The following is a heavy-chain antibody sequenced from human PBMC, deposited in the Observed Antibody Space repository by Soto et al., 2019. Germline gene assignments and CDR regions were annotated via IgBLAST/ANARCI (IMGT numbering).Heavy chain of an antibody. V-gene: IGHV4-30-2*01. Sequence: PSETLSLTCAVSGGSISSGGYSWSWIRQPPGKGLEWIGYIYHSGSTYYNPSLKSRVTISVDRSKNQFSLKLSSVTAADTAVYYCARGISSSWYSAYFDYWGQGTLVTVSS. CDR2: IYHSGST. CDR3: ARGISSSWYSAYFDY. CDR1: GGSISSGGYS. D-gene: IGHD6-13*01. J-gene: IGHJ4*02.